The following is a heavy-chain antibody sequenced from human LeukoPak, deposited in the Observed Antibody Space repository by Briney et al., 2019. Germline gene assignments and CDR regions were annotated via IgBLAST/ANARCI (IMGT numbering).Heavy chain of an antibody. CDR1: GGSFSSYY. CDR2: IYYSGST. J-gene: IGHJ4*02. D-gene: IGHD6-19*01. CDR3: ARVLGLAVAGPQDY. V-gene: IGHV4-39*01. Sequence: PSETLSLTCAVYGGSFSSYYWVWIRQPPGKGLEWIGTIYYSGSTYYNMSLKSRVTISVDTSKNQFSLKLSSMTAADTAVYFCARVLGLAVAGPQDYWGQGTLVTVSS.